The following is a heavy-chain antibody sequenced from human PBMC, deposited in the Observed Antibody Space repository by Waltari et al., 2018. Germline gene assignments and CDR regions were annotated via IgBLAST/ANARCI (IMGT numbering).Heavy chain of an antibody. V-gene: IGHV1-69*11. CDR3: AARTTALGFDS. CDR1: GGTSTNSA. J-gene: IGHJ4*01. Sequence: HLVQSGAEVKKPGSSVKVSCKASGGTSTNSAINWVRQAPGQGLVWMGRIIPRLDKTHYAQKLQGRFTITADESTSTIYMELSDLRSDDTAIYYCAARTTALGFDSWGHGTLVTVAS. D-gene: IGHD1-1*01. CDR2: IIPRLDKT.